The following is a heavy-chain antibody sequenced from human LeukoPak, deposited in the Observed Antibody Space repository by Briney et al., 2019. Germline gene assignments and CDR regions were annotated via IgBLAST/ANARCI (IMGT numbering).Heavy chain of an antibody. J-gene: IGHJ5*02. CDR3: ARASTSWNWFDP. CDR2: IYTSGST. Sequence: SQTLSLTCTASGGSISSGSYYWSWIRQPAGKGLEWIGRIYTSGSTNYNPSLKSRVTISVDTSKNQFSLKLSSVTAADTAVHYCARASTSWNWFDPWGQGTLVTVSS. CDR1: GGSISSGSYY. V-gene: IGHV4-61*02. D-gene: IGHD2-2*01.